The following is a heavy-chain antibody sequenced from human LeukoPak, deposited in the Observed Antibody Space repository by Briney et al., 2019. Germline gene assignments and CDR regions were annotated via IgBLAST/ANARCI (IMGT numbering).Heavy chain of an antibody. V-gene: IGHV4-34*01. CDR2: INHSGST. CDR3: YAAGGYSSGWYYFDY. CDR1: GGSFSGYY. Sequence: SETLSLTCAVYGGSFSGYYWSWIRQPPGKGLEWIGEINHSGSTNYNPSLKSRVTISVDTSKNQFSLKLSSVTAADTAVYYCYAAGGYSSGWYYFDYWGQGTLVTVSS. D-gene: IGHD6-19*01. J-gene: IGHJ4*02.